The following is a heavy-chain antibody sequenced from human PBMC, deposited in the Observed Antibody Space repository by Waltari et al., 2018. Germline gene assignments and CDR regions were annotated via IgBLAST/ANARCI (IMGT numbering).Heavy chain of an antibody. CDR2: IYYSGST. D-gene: IGHD6-19*01. V-gene: IGHV4-59*01. Sequence: QVQLQESGPGLVKPSETLSLTCTVSGGSISSYYWSWIRQPPGKGLEWIGYIYYSGSTNNNPSLKSRVTISVDTSKNHFSLKLSFVTAADTAVYYCARVLPPGYSSGWYIDYWGQGTLVTDSS. CDR1: GGSISSYY. CDR3: ARVLPPGYSSGWYIDY. J-gene: IGHJ4*02.